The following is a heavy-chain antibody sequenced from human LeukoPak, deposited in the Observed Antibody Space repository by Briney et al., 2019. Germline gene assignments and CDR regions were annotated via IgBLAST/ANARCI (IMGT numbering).Heavy chain of an antibody. V-gene: IGHV1-24*01. CDR3: ATRTGAASGFDY. Sequence: ASVKVSCKVSGFTLIELSIHWVRQSPTKGLEWLGGFDPEDGETIDAQKFQGRIIMTEDTSTDTTYMELSSLKYDDTAVYYCATRTGAASGFDYWGQGTLVTVSS. CDR2: FDPEDGET. J-gene: IGHJ4*02. CDR1: GFTLIELS. D-gene: IGHD1-26*01.